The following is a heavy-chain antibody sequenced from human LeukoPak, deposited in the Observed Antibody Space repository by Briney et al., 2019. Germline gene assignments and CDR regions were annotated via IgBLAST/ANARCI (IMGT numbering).Heavy chain of an antibody. Sequence: PGGSLRLSCAASGFTFSSYGMHWVRQAPGKGLEWVAVMSYDGRNKYYADSVKGRFTISRDNSKNTMYLQMNSLRAEDTAMYYCARAPMSYDSSGFGGAFDIWGQGTMVTVSS. CDR3: ARAPMSYDSSGFGGAFDI. CDR2: MSYDGRNK. CDR1: GFTFSSYG. D-gene: IGHD3-22*01. V-gene: IGHV3-30*03. J-gene: IGHJ3*02.